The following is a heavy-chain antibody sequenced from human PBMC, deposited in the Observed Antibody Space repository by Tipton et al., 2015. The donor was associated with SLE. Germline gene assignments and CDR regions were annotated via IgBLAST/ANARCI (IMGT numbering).Heavy chain of an antibody. CDR3: ARGENVDN. CDR1: GYAFTSYY. Sequence: QSGAEVKKPGASVTVSCKASGYAFTSYYIHRLRQAPGQGLEWMGIINPASGSATYAQKFRGRVTMTRDLSTTTVYMGLSGLRSDDTAVFFCARGENVDNWGQGTLVSVSS. CDR2: INPASGSA. V-gene: IGHV1-46*01. J-gene: IGHJ4*02.